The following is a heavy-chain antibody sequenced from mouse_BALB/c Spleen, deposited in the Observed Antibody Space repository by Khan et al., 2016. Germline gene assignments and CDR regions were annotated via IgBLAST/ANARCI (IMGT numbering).Heavy chain of an antibody. CDR3: ARWYDWYFDV. CDR2: INPGSGGT. CDR1: GYAFTNYL. D-gene: IGHD2-14*01. Sequence: QVQLQQSGAELVRPGTSVKVSCKASGYAFTNYLIEWVKQRPGQGLEWIGVINPGSGGTNYNEKFKGKATLTADKSSSTAYMQLSSLTSDDSAVYFGARWYDWYFDVWGAGTTVTVSS. J-gene: IGHJ1*01. V-gene: IGHV1-54*01.